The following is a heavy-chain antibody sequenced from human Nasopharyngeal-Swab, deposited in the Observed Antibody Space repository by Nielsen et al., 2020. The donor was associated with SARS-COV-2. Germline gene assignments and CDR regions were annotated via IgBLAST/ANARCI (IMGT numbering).Heavy chain of an antibody. J-gene: IGHJ4*02. V-gene: IGHV3-21*01. Sequence: GGSPRLSFAASGFTFSSYSMNWVRQAPGKGLEWVSSISSSSSYIYYADSMKGRFTISRDNAKNSLYLQMNSLRAEDTAVYYCARVHLVIVPATFDYWGQGTLVTVSS. D-gene: IGHD2-2*01. CDR1: GFTFSSYS. CDR3: ARVHLVIVPATFDY. CDR2: ISSSSSYI.